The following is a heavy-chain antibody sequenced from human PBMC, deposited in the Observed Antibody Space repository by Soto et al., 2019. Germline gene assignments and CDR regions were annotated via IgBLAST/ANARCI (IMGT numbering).Heavy chain of an antibody. D-gene: IGHD6-19*01. CDR2: IDSSGEK. Sequence: QVTLKESGPVLVKPTETLTLRCTVSGLSITDSEMGVSWIRQPPGQPLEWLAHIDSSGEKSYRTFLKSRLAISKDPSKSQIVLTMTHMDPVDTATYYCARRHLAVAVSPWFDPWGQGIPVTVSS. CDR1: GLSITDSEMG. J-gene: IGHJ5*02. V-gene: IGHV2-26*01. CDR3: ARRHLAVAVSPWFDP.